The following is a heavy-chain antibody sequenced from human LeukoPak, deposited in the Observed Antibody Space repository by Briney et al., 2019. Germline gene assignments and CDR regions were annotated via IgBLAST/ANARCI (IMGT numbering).Heavy chain of an antibody. J-gene: IGHJ4*02. V-gene: IGHV3-66*01. CDR2: IYSNENP. Sequence: GGSLRLSCVASGFSVSNNYMSWVRQAPGKGLEWVSVIYSNENPYYADSVKGRFIISRDNSKNMLYLQINTLRVEDTAVYYCARESGFGELFPFSFDYWGQGTLVTVSS. CDR1: GFSVSNNY. CDR3: ARESGFGELFPFSFDY. D-gene: IGHD3-10*01.